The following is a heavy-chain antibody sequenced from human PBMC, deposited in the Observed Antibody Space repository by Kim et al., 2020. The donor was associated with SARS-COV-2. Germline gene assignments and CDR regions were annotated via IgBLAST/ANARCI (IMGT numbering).Heavy chain of an antibody. D-gene: IGHD6-13*01. J-gene: IGHJ4*02. CDR2: IYYSGST. Sequence: SETLSLTCTVSGGSISSSSYYWGWIRQPPGKGLEWIGSIYYSGSTYHNPSLKSRVTISVDTSKNQFSLKLSSVTAADTAVYYCARAGGSSWYGGLVEFDYWGQGTLVTVSS. CDR1: GGSISSSSYY. V-gene: IGHV4-39*07. CDR3: ARAGGSSWYGGLVEFDY.